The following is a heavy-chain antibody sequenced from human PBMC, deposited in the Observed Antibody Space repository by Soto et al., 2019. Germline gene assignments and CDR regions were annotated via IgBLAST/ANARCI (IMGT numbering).Heavy chain of an antibody. V-gene: IGHV3-64D*08. CDR3: VKDRAVDF. CDR2: VSSNGNPT. J-gene: IGHJ4*02. CDR1: GFTFSSYA. Sequence: GGSLRLSCSVSGFTFSSYAMHWVRQAPGKGLEYVSSVSSNGNPTYYADSVKGRFTISRDNSKSTLYLQMNSLRPEDTAVYYCVKDRAVDFWGRGSLVTVS.